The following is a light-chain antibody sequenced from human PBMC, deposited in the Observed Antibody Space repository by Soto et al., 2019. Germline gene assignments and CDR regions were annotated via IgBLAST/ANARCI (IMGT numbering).Light chain of an antibody. CDR3: QQYYSTPHT. V-gene: IGKV4-1*01. CDR2: WAS. J-gene: IGKJ4*01. CDR1: LSVLYSSNNKNY. Sequence: DIVMTQSPDSLAVSLGERATINCKSSLSVLYSSNNKNYLAWYQQKPGQPPKLLIYWASTRESGVPDRFSGSGSGTDFTLTISSLQAEDVAVYYCQQYYSTPHTFGGGTKVEIK.